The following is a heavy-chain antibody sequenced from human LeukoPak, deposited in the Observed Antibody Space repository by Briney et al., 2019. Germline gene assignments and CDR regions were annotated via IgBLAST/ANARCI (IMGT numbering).Heavy chain of an antibody. Sequence: ASVKVSCKASGYTFTSYGISWVRQAPGQGLEWLGWINPKSGAADYAQQFRGRVTMTRDTSINTDYMEMKRVTSDDTAVYYCARGAEAETSPLDFWGQGTLVIVS. D-gene: IGHD6-13*01. CDR1: GYTFTSYG. J-gene: IGHJ4*02. CDR2: INPKSGAA. CDR3: ARGAEAETSPLDF. V-gene: IGHV1-2*02.